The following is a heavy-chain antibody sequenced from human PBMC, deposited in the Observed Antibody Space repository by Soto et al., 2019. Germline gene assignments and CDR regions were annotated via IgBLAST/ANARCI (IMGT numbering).Heavy chain of an antibody. CDR2: IYYSGST. J-gene: IGHJ5*02. CDR3: ARLLQSWFDP. CDR1: GGSISSSSDY. Sequence: SETLSLTCTVSGGSISSSSDYWGWIRQPPGKGLEWIGSIYYSGSTYYNPSLKSRVTISVDTSKNQFSLKLSSVTAADTAVYYCARLLQSWFDPWGQGTLVTVSS. V-gene: IGHV4-39*01. D-gene: IGHD4-4*01.